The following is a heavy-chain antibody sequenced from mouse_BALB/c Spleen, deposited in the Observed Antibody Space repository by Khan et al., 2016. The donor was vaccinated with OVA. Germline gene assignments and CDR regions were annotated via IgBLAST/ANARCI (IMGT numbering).Heavy chain of an antibody. V-gene: IGHV3-2*02. CDR2: IKYSGST. CDR3: ASSGTISTVVATDFDS. CDR1: GYSITSDYA. Sequence: VQLKESGPGLVKPSQSLSLTCTVTGYSITSDYAWNWIRQFPGNKLEWMGYIKYSGSTSYNPSLKSRISITRNTSQNQFFLQLSSVTTEDTATYDCASSGTISTVVATDFDSWGQGTTVTVSS. D-gene: IGHD1-1*01. J-gene: IGHJ2*01.